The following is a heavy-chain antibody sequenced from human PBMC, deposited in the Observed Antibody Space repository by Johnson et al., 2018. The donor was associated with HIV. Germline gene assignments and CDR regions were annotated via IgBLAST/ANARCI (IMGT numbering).Heavy chain of an antibody. CDR2: ISYDGSNK. CDR1: GFTFSSYA. Sequence: VQLVESGGGLVKAGGSLRLSCAASGFTFSSYAMHWVRQAPGKGLEWVAVISYDGSNKYYADSVKGRFTISRDSSKDTLYVQMNSLRGEDTAVYYCARDPDPFREYHGDAFDIWGQGTVVTVSS. V-gene: IGHV3-30*04. CDR3: ARDPDPFREYHGDAFDI. D-gene: IGHD3-10*01. J-gene: IGHJ3*02.